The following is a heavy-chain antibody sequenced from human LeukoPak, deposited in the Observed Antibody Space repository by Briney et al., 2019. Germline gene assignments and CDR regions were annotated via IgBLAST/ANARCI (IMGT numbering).Heavy chain of an antibody. D-gene: IGHD2-2*01. J-gene: IGHJ4*02. V-gene: IGHV4-39*07. Sequence: SETLSLTCTVSGGSISSSSYYWGWIRQPPGKGLEWIGSIYYSGSTYYNPSLKSRVTISVDTSKNQFSLKLSSVTAADTAVYYCARAPYCSSTSCLYLDYWGQGTLVTVSS. CDR3: ARAPYCSSTSCLYLDY. CDR2: IYYSGST. CDR1: GGSISSSSYY.